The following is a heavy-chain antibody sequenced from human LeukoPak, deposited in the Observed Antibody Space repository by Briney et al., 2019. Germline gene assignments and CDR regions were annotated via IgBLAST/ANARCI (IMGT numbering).Heavy chain of an antibody. CDR1: GFTFSSYA. Sequence: GGSLRLSCAASGFTFSSYAMHWVRQAPGKGLEWVAVISYDGSNKYYADSVKGRFTISRDNSKNTLYLQMNSLRAEDTAVYYCARDLSSRQLWSFDYWGQGTLVTVSS. CDR3: ARDLSSRQLWSFDY. V-gene: IGHV3-30-3*01. D-gene: IGHD5-18*01. J-gene: IGHJ4*02. CDR2: ISYDGSNK.